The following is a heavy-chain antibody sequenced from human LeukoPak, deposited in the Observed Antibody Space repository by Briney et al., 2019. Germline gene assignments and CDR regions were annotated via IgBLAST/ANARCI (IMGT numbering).Heavy chain of an antibody. D-gene: IGHD3-22*01. V-gene: IGHV1-8*01. CDR1: GYTFTSYD. J-gene: IGHJ5*02. CDR3: AREENDSSGYAWFDP. Sequence: ASVKVSCKASGYTFTSYDINWVRQATGQGLEWMGWMNPNSGNTGYAQKFQGRVTMTRNTSISTAYMELSSLRSEDTAVYYCAREENDSSGYAWFDPWGQGTLVTVSS. CDR2: MNPNSGNT.